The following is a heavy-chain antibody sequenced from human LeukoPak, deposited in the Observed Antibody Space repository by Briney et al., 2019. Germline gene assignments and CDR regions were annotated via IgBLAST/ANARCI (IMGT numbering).Heavy chain of an antibody. Sequence: GGSLRLSCAASGFTFSSYSMSWVRQAPEKGLEWVSSISSGSSYIYSPYYADSVKGRFTISRDNSKNTLYLQMNSLRAEDTAVYYCAKRRYDSSGYTPWGQGTLVTVSS. CDR3: AKRRYDSSGYTP. CDR1: GFTFSSYS. D-gene: IGHD3-22*01. J-gene: IGHJ4*02. V-gene: IGHV3-21*04. CDR2: ISSGSSYIYSP.